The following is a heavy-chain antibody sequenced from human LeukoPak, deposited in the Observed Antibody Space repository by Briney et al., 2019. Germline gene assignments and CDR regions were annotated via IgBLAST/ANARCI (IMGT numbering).Heavy chain of an antibody. V-gene: IGHV4-59*08. CDR3: ARLGHTAMVV. CDR2: IYYSGST. D-gene: IGHD5-18*01. J-gene: IGHJ3*01. CDR1: GGSISSYY. Sequence: SETLSLTCTVSGGSISSYYWSWIRQPPGKGLEWIGYIYYSGSTNYNPSLKSRVTISVDTSKNQFSLKLSSVTAADTAVYYCARLGHTAMVVWGQGTMVTVSS.